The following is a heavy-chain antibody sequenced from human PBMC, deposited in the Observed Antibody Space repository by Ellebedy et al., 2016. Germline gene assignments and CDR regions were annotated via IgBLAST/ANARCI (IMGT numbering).Heavy chain of an antibody. CDR3: ARADTAMVRGLDY. V-gene: IGHV4-59*01. CDR1: GGSISSYY. J-gene: IGHJ4*02. CDR2: IYYSGST. D-gene: IGHD5-18*01. Sequence: SETLSLTCTVSGGSISSYYWSWIRQPPGKGLEWIGYIYYSGSTNYNPSLKSRVTISVDTSKNQFSLKLSSVTAADTAVYYCARADTAMVRGLDYWGQGTLVTVSS.